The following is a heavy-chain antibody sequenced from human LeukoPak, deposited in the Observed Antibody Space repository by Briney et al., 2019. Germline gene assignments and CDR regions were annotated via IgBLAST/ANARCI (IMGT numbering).Heavy chain of an antibody. J-gene: IGHJ4*02. CDR1: GFTVSSNY. V-gene: IGHV3-53*01. Sequence: GGSLRLSCAASGFTVSSNYMSWVRQAPGKGLEWVSVIYSGGSTYHADSVKGRFTISRDNSKNTLYLQMNSLRAEDTAVYYCAGHTSSWSYFFDYWGQGTLATVSS. CDR3: AGHTSSWSYFFDY. D-gene: IGHD6-13*01. CDR2: IYSGGST.